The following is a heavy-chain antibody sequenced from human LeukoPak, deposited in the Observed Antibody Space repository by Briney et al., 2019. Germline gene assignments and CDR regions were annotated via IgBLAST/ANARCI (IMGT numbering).Heavy chain of an antibody. D-gene: IGHD3-10*01. CDR1: GYTFTGYY. Sequence: EASVKVSCKASGYTFTGYYMHWVRQAPGQGLEWMGWINPNSGGTNYAQKFQGRVTMTRDTSISTAYMELSRLRSDDTAVYYCARGITMVRGALRRDYWGQGTLVTVSS. CDR3: ARGITMVRGALRRDY. V-gene: IGHV1-2*02. CDR2: INPNSGGT. J-gene: IGHJ4*02.